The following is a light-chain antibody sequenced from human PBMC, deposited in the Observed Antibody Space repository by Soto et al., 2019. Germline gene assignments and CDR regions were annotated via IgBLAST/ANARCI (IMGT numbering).Light chain of an antibody. Sequence: QSVLTQPPSASGTPGQRVTISCSGSSSNIGSNYVYWYQQLPGTAPKLLIYRNDQRPSGVPDRFSGSKSGTSASLAISGLRSDDEADYYCAAWDDSLSGVVFGGATKVTV. CDR1: SSNIGSNY. J-gene: IGLJ3*02. CDR2: RND. CDR3: AAWDDSLSGVV. V-gene: IGLV1-47*01.